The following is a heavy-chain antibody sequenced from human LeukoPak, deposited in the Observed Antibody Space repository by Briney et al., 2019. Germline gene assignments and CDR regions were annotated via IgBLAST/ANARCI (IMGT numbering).Heavy chain of an antibody. CDR3: ARAPGVTSE. Sequence: GRSLRLSCAASGFTFSSYAMHWVRQAPGKGLEWVAVISYDGSNKYYADSVKGRFTISRDNSKNTLYLQMNSLRAEDTAVYYCARAPGVTSEWGQGTLVTVSS. CDR1: GFTFSSYA. D-gene: IGHD3-10*01. J-gene: IGHJ4*02. V-gene: IGHV3-30-3*01. CDR2: ISYDGSNK.